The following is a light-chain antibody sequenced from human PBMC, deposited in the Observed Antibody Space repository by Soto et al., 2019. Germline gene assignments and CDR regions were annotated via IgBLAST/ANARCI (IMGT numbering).Light chain of an antibody. CDR2: DAS. Sequence: VLTQSPATLSLSPGERATLSCRASLSVNRYLAWYQQKPGQAPRLLIYDASNSATGIPARVSGSGSGTDFTLTISSLEPEDVAVYYCQQRTSWLTFGGGTKVEIK. CDR3: QQRTSWLT. V-gene: IGKV3-11*01. J-gene: IGKJ4*01. CDR1: LSVNRY.